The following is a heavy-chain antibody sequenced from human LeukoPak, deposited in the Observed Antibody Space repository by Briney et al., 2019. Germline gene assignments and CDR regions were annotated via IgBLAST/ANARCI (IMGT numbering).Heavy chain of an antibody. CDR3: ARGQGTVTTH. D-gene: IGHD4-17*01. J-gene: IGHJ4*02. CDR1: GGSFSGYY. CDR2: INHSGSA. Sequence: SETLSLTCTVSGGSFSGYYCTWIRQPPGKGLEWIGEINHSGSANYNPSLKSRVTISLNTSKNQFSLKLSSVTAADTAVYYCARGQGTVTTHWGQGTLVTVSS. V-gene: IGHV4-34*01.